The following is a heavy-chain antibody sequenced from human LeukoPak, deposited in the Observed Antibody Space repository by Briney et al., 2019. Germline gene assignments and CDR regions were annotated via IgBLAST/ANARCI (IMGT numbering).Heavy chain of an antibody. CDR2: ISSSNNYL. Sequence: PGGSLRLSCAASGFTFSTYIMNWVRQAPGKWLDWVSSISSSNNYLYYADSVKGRFTISRDNAKNSLYLQMNSLRAEDTAVYYCARDLRGRTYYYDSSGYAIDYWGQGTLVTVSS. J-gene: IGHJ4*02. V-gene: IGHV3-21*01. CDR3: ARDLRGRTYYYDSSGYAIDY. D-gene: IGHD3-22*01. CDR1: GFTFSTYI.